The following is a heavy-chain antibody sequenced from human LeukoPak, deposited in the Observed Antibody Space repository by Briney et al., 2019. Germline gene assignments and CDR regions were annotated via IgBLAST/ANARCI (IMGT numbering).Heavy chain of an antibody. CDR1: GFTFSSSA. V-gene: IGHV3-23*01. CDR2: ISGSGTGT. D-gene: IGHD1-7*01. CDR3: AKEGGTGTRFDY. Sequence: GGSLRLSCAASGFTFSSSAMSLVRQAPGKGLYLVSAISGSGTGTYYADSVKGRFTISRDNSKNTLYLQMNSLRAEDTAVYYCAKEGGTGTRFDYWGQGTLVTVSS. J-gene: IGHJ4*02.